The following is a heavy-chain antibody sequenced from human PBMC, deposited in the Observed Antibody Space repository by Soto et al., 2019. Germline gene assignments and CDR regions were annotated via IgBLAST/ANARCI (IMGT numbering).Heavy chain of an antibody. CDR2: INPNSGGT. V-gene: IGHV1-2*04. CDR3: ARDRGGLLWFGETTYFDY. J-gene: IGHJ4*02. Sequence: ASVKVSCKASGYTFTGYYMHWVRQAPGQGLEWMGWINPNSGGTNYAQKFQGWVTMTRDTSISTAYMELSRLRSDDTAVYYCARDRGGLLWFGETTYFDYWGQGTLVTVYS. D-gene: IGHD3-10*01. CDR1: GYTFTGYY.